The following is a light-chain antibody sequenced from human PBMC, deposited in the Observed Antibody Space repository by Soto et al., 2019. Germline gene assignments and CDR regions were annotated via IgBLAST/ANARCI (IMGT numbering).Light chain of an antibody. V-gene: IGLV2-14*01. CDR1: SSDVGGYNY. CDR2: EVS. CDR3: SSYTSSSDWV. Sequence: QSALTQPASVSGSPGQSITISCTGTSSDVGGYNYVSWYQQHPGKAPKLMIHEVSNRPSGVSNRFSGSKSGNTASLTISGLQAEDEADYYCSSYTSSSDWVFGGGTKLTVL. J-gene: IGLJ3*02.